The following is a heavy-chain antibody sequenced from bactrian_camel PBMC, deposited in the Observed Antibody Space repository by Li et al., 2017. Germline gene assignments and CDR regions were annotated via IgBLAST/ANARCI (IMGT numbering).Heavy chain of an antibody. J-gene: IGHJ4*01. CDR2: IHKDGRT. CDR3: AADLRACSRIPKNRLSI. D-gene: IGHD3*01. Sequence: HVQLVESGGGSVQAGESPRLSCAGTGISLRSAFCVGWFRQTPGQEREGVATIHKDGRTRYADSVKGRFTISKDNAKDTLSLQMNSLKPDDTAMCYCAADLRACSRIPKNRLSIWGQGTQVTVS. CDR1: GISLRSAFC. V-gene: IGHV3S53*01.